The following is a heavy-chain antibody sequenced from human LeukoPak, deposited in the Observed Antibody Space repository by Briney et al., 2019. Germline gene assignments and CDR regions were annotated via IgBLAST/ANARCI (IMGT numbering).Heavy chain of an antibody. CDR1: GVTFSKYW. CDR2: IKNDGSST. D-gene: IGHD2-15*01. CDR3: VREPYCSGGSCYTSGFDC. V-gene: IGHV3-74*01. Sequence: PGGSLRLSCAASGVTFSKYWMHWVSQAPGKGLVWVSRIKNDGSSTTYADSVKGRFTISRDNAKNTLYLQMNSLRAEDTAVYYCVREPYCSGGSCYTSGFDCWGQGTLVTVSS. J-gene: IGHJ4*02.